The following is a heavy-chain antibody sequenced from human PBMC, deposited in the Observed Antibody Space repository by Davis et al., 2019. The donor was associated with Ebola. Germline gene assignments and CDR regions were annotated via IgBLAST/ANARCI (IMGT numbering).Heavy chain of an antibody. CDR3: AEGGTNNFLGAN. CDR2: ISASGADI. D-gene: IGHD2-8*01. V-gene: IGHV3-23*01. Sequence: PGESLKISCAASGFTFSNYAMSWVRQAPGGGLEWVSGISASGADIKYADSVRGRFSISRDDSKSTLYLQMDSLRAEDTAVFYCAEGGTNNFLGANWGQGTLVTVSS. J-gene: IGHJ4*02. CDR1: GFTFSNYA.